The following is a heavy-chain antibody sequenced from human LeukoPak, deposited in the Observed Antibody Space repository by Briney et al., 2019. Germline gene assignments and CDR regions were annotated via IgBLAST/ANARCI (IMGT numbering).Heavy chain of an antibody. J-gene: IGHJ6*02. CDR2: IWYDGSNK. CDR3: AKVGQSSSWNYYYYGVDV. Sequence: PGGSLRLSCAASGFTFSIYAMHWVRQAPGMGLEWVAVIWYDGSNKFYADSVKGRFTISRDNSKNTLYLQMDSLRAEDTAIYYCAKVGQSSSWNYYYYGVDVWGQGTTVTVSS. D-gene: IGHD6-13*01. V-gene: IGHV3-33*06. CDR1: GFTFSIYA.